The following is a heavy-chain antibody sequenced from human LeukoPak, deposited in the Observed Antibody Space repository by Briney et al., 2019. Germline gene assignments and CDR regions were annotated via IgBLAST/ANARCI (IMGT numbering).Heavy chain of an antibody. D-gene: IGHD4-11*01. CDR3: ARARTTVRFDP. V-gene: IGHV4-34*01. J-gene: IGHJ5*02. Sequence: SETLSLICAVYGGSFSGYYWSWIRQPPGKGLEWIGEINHSGSTNYNPSLKSRVTISVDTSKNQFSLKLSSVTAADTAVYYCARARTTVRFDPWGQGTLVTVSS. CDR2: INHSGST. CDR1: GGSFSGYY.